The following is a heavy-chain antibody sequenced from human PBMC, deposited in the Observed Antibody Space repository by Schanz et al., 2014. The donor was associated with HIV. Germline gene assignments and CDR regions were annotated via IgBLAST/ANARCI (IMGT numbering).Heavy chain of an antibody. CDR2: ISYDGSSH. CDR3: ARVEGPPTFYYYYYGMDV. J-gene: IGHJ6*02. Sequence: QVQVVESGGGVVQPGRSLRLSCAGSGFTFSSYAMHWVRQAPGKGLEWVAFISYDGSSHYSADSVKGRITISRDNSKNTLYLQMNGLRAEDTAVYYCARVEGPPTFYYYYYGMDVWGQGTTVTVSS. V-gene: IGHV3-30-3*01. CDR1: GFTFSSYA. D-gene: IGHD4-4*01.